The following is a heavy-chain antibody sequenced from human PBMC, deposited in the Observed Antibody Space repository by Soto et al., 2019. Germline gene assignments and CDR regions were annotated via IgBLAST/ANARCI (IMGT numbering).Heavy chain of an antibody. D-gene: IGHD3-9*01. CDR1: GVTFRCYS. J-gene: IGHJ4*02. Sequence: GGSLRLSCAASGVTFRCYSVNWVRQAPGKGLEWVSYISSGSKTIYYAESVKGRFTVSRDNARNSQYLQMNSLRDEDTAVYYCAREDILGVRSFDYWGQGTLVTVSS. CDR2: ISSGSKTI. CDR3: AREDILGVRSFDY. V-gene: IGHV3-48*02.